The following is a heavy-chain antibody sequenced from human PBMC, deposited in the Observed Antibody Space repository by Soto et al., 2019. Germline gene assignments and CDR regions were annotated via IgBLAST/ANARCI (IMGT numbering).Heavy chain of an antibody. V-gene: IGHV4-4*07. CDR3: ARRGHYFWSGPFDY. D-gene: IGHD3-3*01. Sequence: WETLSLTCTVSGGSISNYFCNWIRQPAGKGLEWIGRIDNSGSTNYNPSLKSRITMSADTSRNQFSLKLNSVTAADTAVYYCARRGHYFWSGPFDYWGQGAMVTVSS. J-gene: IGHJ4*02. CDR2: IDNSGST. CDR1: GGSISNYF.